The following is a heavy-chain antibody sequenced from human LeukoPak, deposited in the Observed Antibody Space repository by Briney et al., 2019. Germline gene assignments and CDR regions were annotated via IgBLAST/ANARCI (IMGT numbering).Heavy chain of an antibody. CDR2: ISPNGSTI. V-gene: IGHV3-48*03. CDR3: ARLPHY. J-gene: IGHJ4*02. Sequence: GGSLRLSCAASGFTFSSYEVNWVRQAPGKGLEWVSYISPNGSTIYYADSVKGRFTISRDNAKNSLYLQMNSLRAEDTAVYYCARLPHYWGQGTLVTVSS. D-gene: IGHD1-26*01. CDR1: GFTFSSYE.